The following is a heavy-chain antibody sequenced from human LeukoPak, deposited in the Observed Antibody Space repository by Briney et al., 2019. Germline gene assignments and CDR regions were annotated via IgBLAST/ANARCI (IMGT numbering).Heavy chain of an antibody. CDR2: INQDGSDK. CDR1: GFSISAYW. V-gene: IGHV3-7*01. J-gene: IGHJ6*02. Sequence: PGGSLRLSCAASGFSISAYWMSWVRQAPGKGLEWVANINQDGSDKYSVDSVKGRFTISRDSAKNSLYLEMNSLRADDTAVYYCARDLVVVGSSFSYGMDVWGQGTTVTVSS. D-gene: IGHD2-15*01. CDR3: ARDLVVVGSSFSYGMDV.